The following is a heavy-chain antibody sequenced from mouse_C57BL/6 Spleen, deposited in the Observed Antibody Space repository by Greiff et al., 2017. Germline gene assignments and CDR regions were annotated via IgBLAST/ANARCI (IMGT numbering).Heavy chain of an antibody. Sequence: QVQLQQPGAELVRPGSSVKLSCKASGYTFTSYWMHWVKQRPIQGLEWIGNIDPSDSETHYNQKFKDKATLTVDKSSSTAYMQLSSLTSEGSAVYYCARVLDSSGEYAMDYGGQGTSVTVSS. V-gene: IGHV1-52*01. D-gene: IGHD3-2*02. J-gene: IGHJ4*01. CDR2: IDPSDSET. CDR1: GYTFTSYW. CDR3: ARVLDSSGEYAMDY.